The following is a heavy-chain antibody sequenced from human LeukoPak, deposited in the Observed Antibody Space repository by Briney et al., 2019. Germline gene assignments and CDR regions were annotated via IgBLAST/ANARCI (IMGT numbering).Heavy chain of an antibody. CDR3: ASKPGYYDSSGYYRDC. D-gene: IGHD3-22*01. CDR2: ISSSGSTI. V-gene: IGHV3-11*01. J-gene: IGHJ4*02. Sequence: GGSLRLSCAASGFTFSDYYMSWIRQAPGKGLEWVSYISSSGSTIYYADSVKGRFTISRDNAKNSLYLQMNSLRAEDTAVYYCASKPGYYDSSGYYRDCWGQGTLVTVSS. CDR1: GFTFSDYY.